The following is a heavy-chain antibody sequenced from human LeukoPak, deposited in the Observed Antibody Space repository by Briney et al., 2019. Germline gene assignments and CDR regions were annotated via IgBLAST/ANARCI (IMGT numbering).Heavy chain of an antibody. CDR2: ISSSSSYI. V-gene: IGHV3-21*01. J-gene: IGHJ6*02. Sequence: GGSLRLSCAASGFTFSSYSMNWVRQAPGKGLEWVSSISSSSSYIYYADSVKGRSTISRDNAKNSLYLQMNSLRAEDTAVYYCARYLRYDSSGYLLNYYGMDVWGQGTTVTVSS. CDR3: ARYLRYDSSGYLLNYYGMDV. CDR1: GFTFSSYS. D-gene: IGHD3-22*01.